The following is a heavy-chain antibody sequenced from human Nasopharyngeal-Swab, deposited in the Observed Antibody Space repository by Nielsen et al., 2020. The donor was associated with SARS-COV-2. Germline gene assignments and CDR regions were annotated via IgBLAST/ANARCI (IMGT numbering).Heavy chain of an antibody. CDR2: ISGSGGST. CDR1: EFTYSGYV. CDR3: AKNYGSGGYRSSNYYYDGMDV. Sequence: GGSLRLSCAASEFTYSGYVMSWVRQAPGRGLEWVSAISGSGGSTYYADSVEGRFTISRDNSNNTLYLQMNSLRGEDTALYYCAKNYGSGGYRSSNYYYDGMDVWGQGTTVTVSS. D-gene: IGHD3-10*01. V-gene: IGHV3-23*01. J-gene: IGHJ6*02.